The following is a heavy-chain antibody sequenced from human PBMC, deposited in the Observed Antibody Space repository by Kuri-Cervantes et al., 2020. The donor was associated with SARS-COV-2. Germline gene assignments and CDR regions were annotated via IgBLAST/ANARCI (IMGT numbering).Heavy chain of an antibody. Sequence: ASVKVSCKASGYTFTGYYMHWVRQAPGQGLEWMGWMSAYNGNTNYAQKLQGRVTMTTDTSTSTAYMELRSLRSDDTAVYYCARVIIAVAGTDAFDIWGQGTMVTVSS. V-gene: IGHV1-18*04. CDR2: MSAYNGNT. J-gene: IGHJ3*02. CDR1: GYTFTGYY. CDR3: ARVIIAVAGTDAFDI. D-gene: IGHD6-19*01.